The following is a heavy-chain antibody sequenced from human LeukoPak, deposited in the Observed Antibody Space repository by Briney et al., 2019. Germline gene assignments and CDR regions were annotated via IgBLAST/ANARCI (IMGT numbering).Heavy chain of an antibody. V-gene: IGHV4-39*01. D-gene: IGHD3-9*01. Sequence: PSETLSLTCTVSGGSISSSSYYWGRIRQPPGKGLEWIVSIYYSGSTYYHRDRKSQLTISVDTNKNEFSLKLRPVTAADRAVYYCARLNYDILTAYLPAVAFDIWGQGTMVTVSS. J-gene: IGHJ3*02. CDR2: IYYSGST. CDR1: GGSISSSSYY. CDR3: ARLNYDILTAYLPAVAFDI.